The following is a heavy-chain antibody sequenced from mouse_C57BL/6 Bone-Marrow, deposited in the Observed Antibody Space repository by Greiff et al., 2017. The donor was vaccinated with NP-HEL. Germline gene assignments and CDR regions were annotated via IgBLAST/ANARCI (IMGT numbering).Heavy chain of an antibody. CDR3: ARGARSYGGWDYYAMDD. D-gene: IGHD1-1*01. J-gene: IGHJ4*01. V-gene: IGHV1-22*01. Sequence: VQLQQSGPELVKTGASVKMSCKASGYTFTDYNMHWVKQSHGKSLEWIGYINPNNGGTSYNQKFKGKATLTVNKSSSTAYMELRSPTYEDSSVYYCARGARSYGGWDYYAMDDWGKGTSVTVSS. CDR2: INPNNGGT. CDR1: GYTFTDYN.